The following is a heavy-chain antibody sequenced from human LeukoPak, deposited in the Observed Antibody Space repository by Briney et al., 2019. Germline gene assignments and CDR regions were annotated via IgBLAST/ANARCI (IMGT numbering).Heavy chain of an antibody. CDR3: TICMITFGGVIGRGFDY. Sequence: GGSLRLSCTASGFTFGDYAMSWFRQAPGKGLEWVGFIRSKAYGGTTEYAASVKGRFTISRDDSKSIAYLQMNSLKTEDTAVYYCTICMITFGGVIGRGFDYWGQGTLVTVSS. V-gene: IGHV3-49*03. CDR1: GFTFGDYA. CDR2: IRSKAYGGTT. J-gene: IGHJ4*02. D-gene: IGHD3-16*02.